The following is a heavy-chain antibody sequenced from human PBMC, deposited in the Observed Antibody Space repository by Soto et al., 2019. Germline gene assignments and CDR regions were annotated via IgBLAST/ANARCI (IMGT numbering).Heavy chain of an antibody. J-gene: IGHJ4*02. CDR1: GFIFSDYG. CDR3: VPSFDY. V-gene: IGHV3-30-3*01. Sequence: QVEVVQSGGGVVQPGKSLRLSCAASGFIFSDYGVHWARQAPGKGLQCVAFISKNATHEYYADSVKGRFTISRDNSKKMVYLQMESLRPEDTAVYYCVPSFDYWGQGTLVTVSP. CDR2: ISKNATHE.